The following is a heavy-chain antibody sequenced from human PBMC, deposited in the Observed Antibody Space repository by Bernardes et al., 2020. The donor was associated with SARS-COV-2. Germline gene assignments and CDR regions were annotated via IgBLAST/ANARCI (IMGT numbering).Heavy chain of an antibody. CDR1: GFTFTKYD. CDR2: ISGSGNTT. Sequence: GGSLRLSCAASGFTFTKYDMSWVRQAPGKGLEWVSGISGSGNTTYYADSVKGRFTISRDNSKNTLFLQMDSLRAEDTAVYYCAVIGLSSHWGQGTLVTVSS. J-gene: IGHJ4*02. D-gene: IGHD3-16*02. CDR3: AVIGLSSH. V-gene: IGHV3-23*01.